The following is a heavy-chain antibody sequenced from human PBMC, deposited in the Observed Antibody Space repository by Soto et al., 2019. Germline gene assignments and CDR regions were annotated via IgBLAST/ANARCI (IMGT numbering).Heavy chain of an antibody. V-gene: IGHV4-34*01. CDR3: AREYCSGGSCYSFGYYFDY. Sequence: SETLSLTCAVYGGSVNGYYWNWIRQPPGKGLEWIGEINHTGGTHYNPSLKSRVTMSVDTSKNQFSLRLSSVTAADTAIYYCAREYCSGGSCYSFGYYFDYWGQGTLVNVS. D-gene: IGHD2-15*01. CDR1: GGSVNGYY. CDR2: INHTGGT. J-gene: IGHJ4*02.